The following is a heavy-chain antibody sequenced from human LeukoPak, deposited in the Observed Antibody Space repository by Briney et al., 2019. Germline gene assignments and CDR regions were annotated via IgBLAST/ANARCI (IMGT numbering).Heavy chain of an antibody. CDR2: ISGSGGTT. J-gene: IGHJ5*02. V-gene: IGHV3-23*01. CDR1: GFTFSNYA. CDR3: VSMVRGAIDL. D-gene: IGHD3-10*01. Sequence: PGGSLRLSCAASGFTFSNYAMSWVRQAPGKGLEWVSAISGSGGTTYYADSVKGRFTISRDNSKNTLYLQMNSLRAEDTAVYFCVSMVRGAIDLWVQGTLVTVSS.